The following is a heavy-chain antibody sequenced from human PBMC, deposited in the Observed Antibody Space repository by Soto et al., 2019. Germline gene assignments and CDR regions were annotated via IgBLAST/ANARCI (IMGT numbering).Heavy chain of an antibody. CDR1: GYSISSGYY. V-gene: IGHV4-38-2*02. D-gene: IGHD3-9*01. CDR3: AREGGLRYFDWSSNYFDY. Sequence: SETLSLTCAVSGYSISSGYYWGWIRQPPGKGLEWIGSIYHSGSTYYNPSLKSRVTISVDTSKNQFSLKLSSVTAADTAVYYCAREGGLRYFDWSSNYFDYWCQGTLVTVSS. CDR2: IYHSGST. J-gene: IGHJ4*02.